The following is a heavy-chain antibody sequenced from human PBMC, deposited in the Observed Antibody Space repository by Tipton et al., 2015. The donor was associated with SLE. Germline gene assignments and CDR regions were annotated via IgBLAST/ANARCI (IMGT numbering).Heavy chain of an antibody. CDR2: IYSGGRT. J-gene: IGHJ4*02. D-gene: IGHD1-26*01. V-gene: IGHV4-61*01. CDR1: GGSISSSSYY. CDR3: ARLYSGLDY. Sequence: LRLSCTVSGGSISSSSYYWSWIRQPPGKGLEWIGYIYSGGRTNYNPSLKSRVTISVDTSKNQFSLKVSSVTAADTAVYYCARLYSGLDYWGQGTLVTVSS.